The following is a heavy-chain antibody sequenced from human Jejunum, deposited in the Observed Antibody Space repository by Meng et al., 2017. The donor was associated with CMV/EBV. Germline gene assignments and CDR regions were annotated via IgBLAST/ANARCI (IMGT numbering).Heavy chain of an antibody. CDR2: ISDSGRTI. V-gene: IGHV3-48*03. J-gene: IGHJ4*02. CDR3: ARGRVPVGAALNY. D-gene: IGHD1-26*01. Sequence: SGFTFSSYEMNWVRQAPGKGLEWVSYISDSGRTIYYADSVKGRFTISRDNAKNSLYLQMNSLRSEDTAVYYCARGRVPVGAALNYWGQGTLVTVSS. CDR1: GFTFSSYE.